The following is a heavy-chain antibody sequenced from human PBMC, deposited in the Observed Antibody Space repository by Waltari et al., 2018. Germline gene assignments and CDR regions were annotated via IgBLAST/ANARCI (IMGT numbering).Heavy chain of an antibody. D-gene: IGHD6-19*01. Sequence: QVQLQESGPGLVKPSETLALTCTVAGDSISGHYWSWIRQTPGKGLEYIGHINDKGNINYNPSLKSRVSMSLDTSKNQFSLTLTSVTAADTAMYFCARDTRTGWHFEHWGQGTLVTVSS. J-gene: IGHJ4*02. CDR2: INDKGNI. CDR3: ARDTRTGWHFEH. CDR1: GDSISGHY. V-gene: IGHV4-59*11.